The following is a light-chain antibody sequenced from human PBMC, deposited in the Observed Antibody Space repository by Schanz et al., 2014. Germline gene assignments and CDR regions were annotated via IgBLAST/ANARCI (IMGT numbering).Light chain of an antibody. CDR3: QQFGSSPFT. CDR2: GAS. Sequence: EIVMTQSPATLSVSPGERATLSCRASQSVSSNLAWYQQKPGQPPRLLIYGASNRATGIPDRFSGSGSGTDFTLTISRLEPEDFAVYYCQQFGSSPFTFGPGTKVDIK. CDR1: QSVSSN. J-gene: IGKJ3*01. V-gene: IGKV3-20*01.